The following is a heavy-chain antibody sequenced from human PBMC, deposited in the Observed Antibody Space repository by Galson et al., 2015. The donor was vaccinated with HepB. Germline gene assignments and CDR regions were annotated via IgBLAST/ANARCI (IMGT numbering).Heavy chain of an antibody. CDR2: INPSGGSA. CDR3: AREGPGRGEVGARLDFDY. CDR1: GYTFSKYY. J-gene: IGHJ4*02. Sequence: SVKVSCKASGYTFSKYYIHWVRQVPGQGLEWMGIINPSGGSASYAQKLQARVTMTRDTSTSTVYMELSSLTSEDTAMYYCAREGPGRGEVGARLDFDYWGQGTPVSDSS. V-gene: IGHV1-46*04. D-gene: IGHD1-26*01.